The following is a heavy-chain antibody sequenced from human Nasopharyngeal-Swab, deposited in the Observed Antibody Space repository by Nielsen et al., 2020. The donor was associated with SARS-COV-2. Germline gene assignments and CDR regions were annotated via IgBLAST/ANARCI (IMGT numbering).Heavy chain of an antibody. Sequence: SETLSLTCTVSGRSLSSSNYYWGWIRQPPGKGLEWIGTVSYSGPTYYNPSLKSRVTMSVDTSKNHFSLRLTSVTAADTAVYYCGRLTKTTVTRRLYFDYWGQGTLVTVSS. J-gene: IGHJ4*02. CDR1: GRSLSSSNYY. V-gene: IGHV4-39*02. CDR2: VSYSGPT. D-gene: IGHD4-11*01. CDR3: GRLTKTTVTRRLYFDY.